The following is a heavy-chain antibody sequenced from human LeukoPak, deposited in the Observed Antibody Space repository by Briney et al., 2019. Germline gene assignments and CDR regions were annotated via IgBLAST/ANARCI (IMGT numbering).Heavy chain of an antibody. CDR2: IHYRGST. J-gene: IGHJ5*02. V-gene: IGHV4-59*01. CDR3: ANERGGWFDP. D-gene: IGHD3-10*01. CDR1: GGSIGSDY. Sequence: PSETLSLTCTVSGGSIGSDYWSWIRQSPGKGLEWIGYIHYRGSTNYNPSLKSRVTISVDTSKNQFSLKLRSVTAADTPVYYCANERGGWFDPWGQGTLVTVSS.